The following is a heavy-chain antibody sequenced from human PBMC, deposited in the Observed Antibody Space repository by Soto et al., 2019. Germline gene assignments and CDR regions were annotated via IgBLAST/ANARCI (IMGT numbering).Heavy chain of an antibody. CDR2: ISSSSSTI. CDR1: GFTFSNYN. Sequence: ESGGGLVQPGGSLRLSCAASGFTFSNYNMNRVRQAPGKGLEWVSSISSSSSTIYYADSVKGRFTISRDNAKNSLYLQMNSLRDEDTAVYYCASRYYYDSSGYYYPYYYWGQGTLVTVSS. CDR3: ASRYYYDSSGYYYPYYY. V-gene: IGHV3-48*02. J-gene: IGHJ4*02. D-gene: IGHD3-22*01.